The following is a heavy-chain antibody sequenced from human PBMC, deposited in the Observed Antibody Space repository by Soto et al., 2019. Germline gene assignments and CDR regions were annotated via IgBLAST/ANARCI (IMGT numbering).Heavy chain of an antibody. D-gene: IGHD6-13*01. CDR2: IAYDGSYE. Sequence: PGGSLRLSCAASGFTFSSYGMHWVRQAPGKGLEWVAVIAYDGSYEYYAESVKGRFTISRDNSRNTMSLQMNSLRAEDTAVYFSAKVGVYSNSYFDYWGQGTQVTVSS. CDR3: AKVGVYSNSYFDY. J-gene: IGHJ4*02. CDR1: GFTFSSYG. V-gene: IGHV3-30*18.